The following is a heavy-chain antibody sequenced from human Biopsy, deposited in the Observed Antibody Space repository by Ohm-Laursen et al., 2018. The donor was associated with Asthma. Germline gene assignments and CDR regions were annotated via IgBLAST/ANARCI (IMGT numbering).Heavy chain of an antibody. J-gene: IGHJ4*02. V-gene: IGHV3-30*18. CDR2: ISFDGSNK. Sequence: SLRLSCTASGSSFSNYGMHWVRQAPGKGLDWVAVISFDGSNKNYTDSVKGRFTISRDNSRNTLHLQMNSLRAEDTAVYYCAKDVFPGWELRRGPDYWGQGTLVTVSS. D-gene: IGHD1-26*01. CDR1: GSSFSNYG. CDR3: AKDVFPGWELRRGPDY.